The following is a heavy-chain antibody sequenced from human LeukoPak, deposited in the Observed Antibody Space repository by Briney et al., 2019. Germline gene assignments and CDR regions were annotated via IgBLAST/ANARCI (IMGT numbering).Heavy chain of an antibody. CDR2: TYYRSKWSK. CDR1: GDSVSSNSAA. D-gene: IGHD6-13*01. CDR3: AGGISAAGLPN. J-gene: IGHJ4*02. V-gene: IGHV6-1*01. Sequence: SQTLSLTCVISGDSVSSNSAAWSWIRQSPSRGLEWLGRTYYRSKWSKDYAVSVKSRITINPDTSKNQFSLQLNSVTPEDTAVYYCAGGISAAGLPNWGQGTLVTVSS.